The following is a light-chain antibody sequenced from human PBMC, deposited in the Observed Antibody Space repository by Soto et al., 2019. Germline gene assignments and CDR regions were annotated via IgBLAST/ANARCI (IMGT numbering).Light chain of an antibody. CDR1: QSVNSKY. J-gene: IGKJ4*01. CDR3: RHYGDS. Sequence: EIVLTQSPGTLSLSPGERASLSCRASQSVNSKYLAWYQQKPGQAPRLVIFGASNRATGLADRFSGSGGGTGVTLTMRSLEPEDVAFYCCRHYGDSFGGATRVEFK. CDR2: GAS. V-gene: IGKV3-20*01.